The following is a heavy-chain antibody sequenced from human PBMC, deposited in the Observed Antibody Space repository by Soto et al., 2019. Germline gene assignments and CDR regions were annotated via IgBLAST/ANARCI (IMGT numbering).Heavy chain of an antibody. CDR1: GGTISKSF. CDR3: VRDGSKTLREWFDP. J-gene: IGHJ5*02. V-gene: IGHV4-4*07. CDR2: IYVTGRT. Sequence: QVQLQESGPGLVKPSETLSLTCSVSGGTISKSFWSWVRKPVGRGLEWLGRIYVTGRTDYNPSLRGLITMSVDIVKKTFSLRLTSVTAADTGVYYGVRDGSKTLREWFDPWGQGLKVTVAS.